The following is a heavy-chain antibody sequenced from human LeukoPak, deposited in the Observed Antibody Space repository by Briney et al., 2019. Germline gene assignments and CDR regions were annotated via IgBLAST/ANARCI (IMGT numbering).Heavy chain of an antibody. CDR2: IYTSGST. J-gene: IGHJ4*02. CDR3: ARSRLGMGGYYFDY. D-gene: IGHD7-27*01. CDR1: SGSISSYY. V-gene: IGHV4-4*09. Sequence: SETLSLTCTVSSGSISSYYWSWIRQPPGKGLEWIGYIYTSGSTNYNPSLKSRVTISVDTSKNQFSLKLSSVTAADTAVYYCARSRLGMGGYYFDYWGQGTLVTVSS.